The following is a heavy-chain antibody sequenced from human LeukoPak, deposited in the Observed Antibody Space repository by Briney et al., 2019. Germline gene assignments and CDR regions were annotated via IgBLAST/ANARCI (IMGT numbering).Heavy chain of an antibody. CDR1: GGSFSGYY. CDR3: ARLFVRPYYFDY. Sequence: PSETLSLTCAVYGGSFSGYYWSWIRQPPGKGLEWIGSIYYSGSTYYNPSLKSRVTISVDTSKNQFSLKLSSVTAADTAVYYCARLFVRPYYFDYWGQGTLVTVSS. CDR2: IYYSGST. V-gene: IGHV4-34*01. D-gene: IGHD3-10*01. J-gene: IGHJ4*02.